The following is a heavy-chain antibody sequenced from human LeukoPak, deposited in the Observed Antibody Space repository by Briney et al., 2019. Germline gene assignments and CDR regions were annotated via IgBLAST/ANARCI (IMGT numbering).Heavy chain of an antibody. Sequence: GASVKVSCKTSGYTFTTYGISWVRQAPGQGLERMGWISTYNGDTNYAQKLQGRVTMTADTSTSTTYMELRSLRSDDTAVYYCALIPYCTTATCYYFDYWGQGTLVTVSS. CDR3: ALIPYCTTATCYYFDY. J-gene: IGHJ4*02. CDR2: ISTYNGDT. D-gene: IGHD2-2*01. CDR1: GYTFTTYG. V-gene: IGHV1-18*01.